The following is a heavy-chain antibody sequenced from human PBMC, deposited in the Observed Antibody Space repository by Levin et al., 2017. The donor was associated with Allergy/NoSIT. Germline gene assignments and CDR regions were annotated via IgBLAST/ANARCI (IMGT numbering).Heavy chain of an antibody. CDR2: TYYRSKWYN. D-gene: IGHD6-13*01. CDR3: ARGGDSLYSSNALFDY. J-gene: IGHJ4*02. CDR1: GDRVSSNSAA. Sequence: SQTLSLTCAISGDRVSSNSAAWNWIRQSPSRGLEWLGRTYYRSKWYNDYAVSVKSRITINPDTSKNQFSLQLNSVTPEDTAVYYCARGGDSLYSSNALFDYWGQGTLVTVSS. V-gene: IGHV6-1*01.